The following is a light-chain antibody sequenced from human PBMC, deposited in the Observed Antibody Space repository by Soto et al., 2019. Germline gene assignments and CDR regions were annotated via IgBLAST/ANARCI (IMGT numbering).Light chain of an antibody. J-gene: IGLJ2*01. V-gene: IGLV4-69*01. CDR3: QTWGTGFHVV. CDR2: VNSDGSH. CDR1: SGQRNYA. Sequence: QPVLTQSPSASASLGASVKLTCTLSSGQRNYAIAWHQQQPEKGPRYLMKVNSDGSHTEGDGIPDRFSGSSSGAERYLTISSLQSEDEADYYCQTWGTGFHVVFGGGTKLTVL.